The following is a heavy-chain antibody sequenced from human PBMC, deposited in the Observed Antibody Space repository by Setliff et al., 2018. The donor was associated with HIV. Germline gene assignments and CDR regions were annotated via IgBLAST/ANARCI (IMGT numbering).Heavy chain of an antibody. J-gene: IGHJ4*02. Sequence: GGSLRLSCGASGFTFSTHAMHWVRQAPGKALEWVAYIWYDGSNKYYADSVKGRFAISRDNSKNTLYLQMDSLRAEDTALYYCTSDPPASGWTLAYWGQGILVTVSS. CDR1: GFTFSTHA. CDR3: TSDPPASGWTLAY. D-gene: IGHD6-19*01. V-gene: IGHV3-33*01. CDR2: IWYDGSNK.